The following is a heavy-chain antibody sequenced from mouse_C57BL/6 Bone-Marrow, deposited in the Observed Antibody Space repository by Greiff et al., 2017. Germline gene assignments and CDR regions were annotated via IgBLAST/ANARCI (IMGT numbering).Heavy chain of an antibody. CDR3: AVPTGFDY. CDR2: INPNNGGT. Sequence: VQLQQSGTELVKPGASVKISCKASGYTFTDYYMNWVKQSHGKSLEWIGDINPNNGGTSYNQKFKGKATLTVDKSSSTAYMELRSLTSEDSAVYYCAVPTGFDYWGQGTTLTVSS. D-gene: IGHD4-1*01. CDR1: GYTFTDYY. V-gene: IGHV1-26*01. J-gene: IGHJ2*01.